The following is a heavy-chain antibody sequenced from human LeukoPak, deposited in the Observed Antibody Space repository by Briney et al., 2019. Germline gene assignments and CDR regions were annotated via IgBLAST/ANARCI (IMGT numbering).Heavy chain of an antibody. J-gene: IGHJ6*03. D-gene: IGHD2-2*01. CDR3: ARASRAPLGYCSSTSCYSDYYYYMDV. V-gene: IGHV4-34*01. Sequence: PSETLSLTCAVSGGSFSGYYWSWIRQPPGKGLEWIGEINHSGSTNYNPSLKSRVTISVDTSKNQFSLTLSSVTAADTAVYYCARASRAPLGYCSSTSCYSDYYYYMDVWGKGTTVTVSS. CDR1: GGSFSGYY. CDR2: INHSGST.